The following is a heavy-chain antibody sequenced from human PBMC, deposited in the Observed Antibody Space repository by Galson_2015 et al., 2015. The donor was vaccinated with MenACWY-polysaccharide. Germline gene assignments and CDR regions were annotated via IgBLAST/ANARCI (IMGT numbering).Heavy chain of an antibody. CDR2: IKQDGSEK. J-gene: IGHJ4*02. CDR1: GFTISNYW. Sequence: SLRLSCAASGFTISNYWMYWVPQAPGKGLEWVANIKQDGSEKNYVGSVKGRFTISRDNAKNTLYLQMNSLRVEDTAVYYCARILYYWGQGTLVTVSP. CDR3: ARILYY. V-gene: IGHV3-7*01.